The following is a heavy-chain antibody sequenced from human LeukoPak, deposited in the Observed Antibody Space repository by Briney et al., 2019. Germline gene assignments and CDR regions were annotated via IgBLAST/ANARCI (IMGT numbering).Heavy chain of an antibody. Sequence: GASVKVSCKASGGTFSSYAISWVRQAPGQGLEWMGGIIPIFGTANYAQKFQGIVTITADESTSTAYMELSSLRSEDTAVYYCASRGYSGYDFLDYYYGMDVWGKGTTVTVSS. J-gene: IGHJ6*04. D-gene: IGHD5-12*01. CDR1: GGTFSSYA. CDR3: ASRGYSGYDFLDYYYGMDV. CDR2: IIPIFGTA. V-gene: IGHV1-69*13.